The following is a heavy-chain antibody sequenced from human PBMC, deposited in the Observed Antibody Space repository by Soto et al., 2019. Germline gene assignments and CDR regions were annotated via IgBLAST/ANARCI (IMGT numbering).Heavy chain of an antibody. CDR1: GGTFSSYA. J-gene: IGHJ6*02. D-gene: IGHD1-26*01. Sequence: GASVKVSCKASGGTFSSYAISWVRQAPGQGLEWMGGIIPIFGTANYAQKFQGRVTITADESTSTAYMELSSLRSGDTAVYYCARVKSGSYYYYYGMDVWGQGTTVTVSS. CDR3: ARVKSGSYYYYYGMDV. CDR2: IIPIFGTA. V-gene: IGHV1-69*13.